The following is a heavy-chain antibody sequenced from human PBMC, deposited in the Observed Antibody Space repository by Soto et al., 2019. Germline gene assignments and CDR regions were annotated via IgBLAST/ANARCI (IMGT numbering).Heavy chain of an antibody. D-gene: IGHD6-13*01. CDR2: ITGSGGGT. J-gene: IGHJ4*02. Sequence: EVQLLESGGGLVQPGGSLRLSCAASGFTFSNYAMTWVRQAPGKGLEWVSVITGSGGGTYFVDSVKGRFTIYRDNSKNTVYLQMNSLRAEDTAVYYCAKRPLTAAGFDYWGQGTLVTVSS. V-gene: IGHV3-23*01. CDR3: AKRPLTAAGFDY. CDR1: GFTFSNYA.